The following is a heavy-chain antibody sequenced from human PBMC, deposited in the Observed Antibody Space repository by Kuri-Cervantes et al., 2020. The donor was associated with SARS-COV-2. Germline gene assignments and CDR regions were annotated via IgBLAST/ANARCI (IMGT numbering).Heavy chain of an antibody. CDR3: ASDYSNYVLSDC. D-gene: IGHD4-11*01. CDR2: IYHSGST. J-gene: IGHJ4*02. Sequence: SQTLELTLAVSGYSISSAYYWGWIRQPPGTGVEWIGSIYHSGSTYYNPALKTRATISVDTSTNHFSIKLSSVTAADTAVYYCASDYSNYVLSDCWGQGTLVTVSS. CDR1: GYSISSAYY. V-gene: IGHV4-38-2*01.